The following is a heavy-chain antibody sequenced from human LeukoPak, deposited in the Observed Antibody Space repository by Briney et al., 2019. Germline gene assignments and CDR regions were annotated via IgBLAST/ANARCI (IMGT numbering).Heavy chain of an antibody. J-gene: IGHJ4*02. CDR2: INPNSGGT. CDR3: ARDLSGPNPLDY. V-gene: IGHV1-2*06. CDR1: GYTFTGHY. Sequence: ASVKVSCKGSGYTFTGHYMHWVRQAPGQGLEWMGRINPNSGGTNYAQKFQGRVTMTRDTSINTDYMELGSLTSDDTAVYYCARDLSGPNPLDYWGQGTLVTVSS.